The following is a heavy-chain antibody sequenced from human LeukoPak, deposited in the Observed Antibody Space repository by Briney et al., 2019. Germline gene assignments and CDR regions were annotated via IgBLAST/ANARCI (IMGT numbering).Heavy chain of an antibody. J-gene: IGHJ4*02. V-gene: IGHV1-2*02. Sequence: ASVKVSCKASGYTFIGYYMHWVRQAPGQGLEWMGWINPNSGGTNCAQKFQGRVTMTRDTSINTAYMELSSLRSEDTAVYYCARGGRSSGWYRDYAFDYWGQGTLVTVSS. CDR1: GYTFIGYY. CDR3: ARGGRSSGWYRDYAFDY. D-gene: IGHD6-19*01. CDR2: INPNSGGT.